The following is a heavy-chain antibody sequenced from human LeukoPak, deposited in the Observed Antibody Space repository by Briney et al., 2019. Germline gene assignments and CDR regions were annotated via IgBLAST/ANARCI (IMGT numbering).Heavy chain of an antibody. CDR3: AARRLTVTTEIDY. J-gene: IGHJ4*02. CDR2: IHYDGYNV. Sequence: GGSLRLSCAASGFSFSSSAMHWVRQAPGKGLDWVAFIHYDGYNVYCADSVKGRFTISRDNSKNTVYLQMNSLRAEDTAVYYCAARRLTVTTEIDYWGQGTLVTVSS. V-gene: IGHV3-30*02. D-gene: IGHD4-17*01. CDR1: GFSFSSSA.